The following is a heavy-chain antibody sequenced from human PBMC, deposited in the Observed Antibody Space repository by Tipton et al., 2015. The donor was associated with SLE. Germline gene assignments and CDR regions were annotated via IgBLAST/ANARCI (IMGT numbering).Heavy chain of an antibody. V-gene: IGHV4-61*05. J-gene: IGHJ4*02. CDR3: ARRFFDGSGSI. D-gene: IGHD3-22*01. CDR2: ISYSGST. CDR1: GGSISSSSYY. Sequence: TLSLTCTVSGGSISSSSYYWSWIRQAPGKGLEWIGYISYSGSTKYNPSLKNRVTISVDTSNNQFSLKLTSVTAADTAVYFCARRFFDGSGSIWGQGTLVTVSS.